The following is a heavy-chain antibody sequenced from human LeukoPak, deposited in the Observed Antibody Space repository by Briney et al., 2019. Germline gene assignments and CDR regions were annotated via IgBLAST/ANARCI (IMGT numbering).Heavy chain of an antibody. CDR3: AGAGIAVAGNAEYFQH. CDR1: GYSFTSYW. Sequence: GESLKISCKGSGYSFTSYWISWLRQMPGKGLEWMGRIDPSDSYTNYSPSFQGHVTISADKSISTAYLQWSSLTASVTAMYYCAGAGIAVAGNAEYFQHWGQGTLVTVSS. CDR2: IDPSDSYT. D-gene: IGHD6-19*01. J-gene: IGHJ1*01. V-gene: IGHV5-10-1*01.